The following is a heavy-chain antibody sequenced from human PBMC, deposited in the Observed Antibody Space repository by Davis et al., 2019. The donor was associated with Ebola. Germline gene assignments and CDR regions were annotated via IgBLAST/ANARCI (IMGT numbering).Heavy chain of an antibody. J-gene: IGHJ4*02. V-gene: IGHV1-46*01. D-gene: IGHD7-27*01. Sequence: ASVKVSCKASGYTFTAYYVHWVRQAPGQGLEWVGTINPSSGATSSAQKCQGRLTLTRDTATNTLYMELTSLTSEDTAVYYCARDRGNWAGGFEADYWGQGTLVTVSS. CDR2: INPSSGAT. CDR1: GYTFTAYY. CDR3: ARDRGNWAGGFEADY.